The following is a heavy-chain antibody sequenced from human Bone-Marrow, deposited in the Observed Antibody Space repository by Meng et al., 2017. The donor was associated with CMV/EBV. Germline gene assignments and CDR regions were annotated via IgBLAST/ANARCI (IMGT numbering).Heavy chain of an antibody. CDR3: AADSGSWFDY. Sequence: GGSLRLSCAASGFTFSSYAMSWVRQAPGKGLVWVSGINTDGSRTTSADSVKGRFTISRDNAKSTLYLQMNSLRADDTAVYYCAADSGSWFDYWGQGTLVTGSS. CDR1: GFTFSSYA. CDR2: INTDGSRT. V-gene: IGHV3-74*01. J-gene: IGHJ4*02. D-gene: IGHD1-26*01.